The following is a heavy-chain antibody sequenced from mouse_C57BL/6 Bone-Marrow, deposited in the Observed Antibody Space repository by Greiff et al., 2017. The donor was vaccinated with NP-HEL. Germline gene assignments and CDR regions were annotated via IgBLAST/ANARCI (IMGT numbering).Heavy chain of an antibody. V-gene: IGHV3-8*01. D-gene: IGHD2-1*01. CDR1: GYSITSDY. CDR3: ARYHYGNYDYFDY. CDR2: ISYIGST. J-gene: IGHJ2*01. Sequence: VQLKESGPGLAKPSQTLSLTCSVTGYSITSDYWNWIRKFPGNKLEYMGYISYIGSTYYNPSLKSRISRTRDTSKNQYYLQLNSVTTEDTATYYCARYHYGNYDYFDYWGQGTTLTVSS.